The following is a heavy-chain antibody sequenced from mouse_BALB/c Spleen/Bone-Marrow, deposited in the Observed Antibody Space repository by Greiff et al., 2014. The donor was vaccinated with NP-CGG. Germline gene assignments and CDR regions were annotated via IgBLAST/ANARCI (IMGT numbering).Heavy chain of an antibody. CDR1: GYTFTNYW. V-gene: IGHV1S41*01. CDR3: ARERYGYDGWYFDV. J-gene: IGHJ1*01. D-gene: IGHD2-2*01. Sequence: DLVKPGASVKLSCKASGYTFTNYWINWIKQRPGQGLEWIGRIAPGSGSTYYNEMFKGKTTLTVDTSSSTAYIQLSSLSSEDSDVYFCARERYGYDGWYFDVWGVGTTVTVPS. CDR2: IAPGSGST.